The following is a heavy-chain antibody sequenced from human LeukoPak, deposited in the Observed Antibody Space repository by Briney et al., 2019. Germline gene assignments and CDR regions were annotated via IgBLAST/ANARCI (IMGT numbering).Heavy chain of an antibody. CDR1: DGSIGSSSYY. CDR3: ARQTDGAGTAGGDY. D-gene: IGHD3-10*01. CDR2: IYYSGST. V-gene: IGHV4-39*01. Sequence: SETLSLTCTVSDGSIGSSSYYWGWIRQPPGKGLEWIASIYYSGSTYYNPSLKSRVTISVDTSKNQFSLKLTSVTAADTAVYYCARQTDGAGTAGGDYWGQGTLVTVSS. J-gene: IGHJ4*02.